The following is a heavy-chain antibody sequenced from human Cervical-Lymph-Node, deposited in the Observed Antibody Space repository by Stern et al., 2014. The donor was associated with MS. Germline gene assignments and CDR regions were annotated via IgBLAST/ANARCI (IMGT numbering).Heavy chain of an antibody. CDR3: VRPFHNGNDREDH. CDR2: IHPGDSDS. V-gene: IGHV5-51*01. Sequence: VQLLQPGAEVKKPGESLKISCQTSGYIFTSYWIGWVRQMPGKGLKWMGIIHPGDSDSRYSPSFPGQITISADRSTNTAYLQWSSLRASDAAMYYCVRPFHNGNDREDHWGQGTLVTVSS. D-gene: IGHD1-1*01. CDR1: GYIFTSYW. J-gene: IGHJ4*02.